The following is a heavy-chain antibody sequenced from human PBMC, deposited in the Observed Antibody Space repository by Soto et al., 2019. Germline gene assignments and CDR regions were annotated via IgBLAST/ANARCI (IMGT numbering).Heavy chain of an antibody. CDR3: AHRRDIVVGFDP. CDR1: GFSLSTSGGG. CDR2: IYWNDDK. V-gene: IGHV2-5*01. D-gene: IGHD2-2*01. Sequence: SGPTLVNPTQTLTLTCTFSGFSLSTSGGGVGWIRQPPGKALEWLALIYWNDDKRYSPSLKSRLTITKDTSKNQVVLTMTNMDHVDTATYYGAHRRDIVVGFDPWGQGTLVTVSS. J-gene: IGHJ5*02.